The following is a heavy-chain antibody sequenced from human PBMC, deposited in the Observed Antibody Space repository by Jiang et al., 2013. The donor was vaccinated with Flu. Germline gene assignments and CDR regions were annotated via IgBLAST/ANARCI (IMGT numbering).Heavy chain of an antibody. D-gene: IGHD3-3*01. CDR1: GAPITISTYS. V-gene: IGHV4-39*01. Sequence: ETLSLTCTVSGAPITISTYSWGWIRQPQGRGWSGLGIFYHSGSTYYNPSLKSRVTISVDTSKNQVSLKLSSVSAADTAVYYCARQYYDVWGGSPAWAYGMDVWGPGTTVTVFS. J-gene: IGHJ6*02. CDR3: ARQYYDVWGGSPAWAYGMDV. CDR2: FYHSGST.